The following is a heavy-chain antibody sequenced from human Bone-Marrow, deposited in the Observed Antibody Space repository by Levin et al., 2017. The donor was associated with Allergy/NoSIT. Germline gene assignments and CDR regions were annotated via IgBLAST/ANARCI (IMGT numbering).Heavy chain of an antibody. V-gene: IGHV4-39*01. D-gene: IGHD6-13*01. CDR3: ARTIIAAAGTANWFDP. CDR2: IYYSGST. J-gene: IGHJ5*02. CDR1: GGSISSSSYY. Sequence: SQTLSLTCTVSGGSISSSSYYWGWIRQPPGKGLEWIGSIYYSGSTYYNPSLKSRVTISVDTSKNQFSLKLSSVTAADTAVYYCARTIIAAAGTANWFDPWGQGTLVTVSS.